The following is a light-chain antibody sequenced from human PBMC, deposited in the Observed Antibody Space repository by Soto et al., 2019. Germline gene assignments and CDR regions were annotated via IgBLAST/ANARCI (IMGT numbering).Light chain of an antibody. Sequence: EIGLTQSPGTLSRSPGERATLSWGASQGVSNNYLAWYRQKPGQAPRLLIYGASNRATGIPDRFSGSASGTDFTLTISRLEPEDFAVYYCQQYGSSGTFGQGTKVDIK. CDR2: GAS. CDR3: QQYGSSGT. CDR1: QGVSNNY. J-gene: IGKJ1*01. V-gene: IGKV3-20*01.